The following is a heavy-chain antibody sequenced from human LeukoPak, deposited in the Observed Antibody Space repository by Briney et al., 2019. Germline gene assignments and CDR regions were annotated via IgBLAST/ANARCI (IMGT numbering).Heavy chain of an antibody. Sequence: SETLSLTCTVSGGSISSSSYYWGWIRQPPGKGLEWIGSIYYSGSTYYNPSLKSRVTISVDTSKNQFSLKLSSVTAADTAVYYCARPGKPDYYYGMDVWGQGTTVTVSS. CDR3: ARPGKPDYYYGMDV. CDR2: IYYSGST. CDR1: GGSISSSSYY. D-gene: IGHD1-14*01. V-gene: IGHV4-39*01. J-gene: IGHJ6*02.